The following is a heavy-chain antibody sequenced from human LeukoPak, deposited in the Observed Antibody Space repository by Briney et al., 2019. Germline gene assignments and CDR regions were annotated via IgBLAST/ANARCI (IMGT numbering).Heavy chain of an antibody. CDR1: GLIFTNTW. J-gene: IGHJ6*02. CDR2: IKSKAAGKTT. CDR3: TPNGDPYAMDV. D-gene: IGHD4-17*01. Sequence: PGGSLRLSCAASGLIFTNTWMNWVRQAPGKGLEWVGRIKSKAAGKTTDYAPPVKGRFTISRDDSKSTVYLQMNSLQSEDAAVYYCTPNGDPYAMDVWGQGTTVTVSS. V-gene: IGHV3-15*07.